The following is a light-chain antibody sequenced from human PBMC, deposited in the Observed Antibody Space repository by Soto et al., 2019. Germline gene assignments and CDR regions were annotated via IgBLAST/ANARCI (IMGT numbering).Light chain of an antibody. CDR3: GTGNSSLCRHV. CDR1: SSNIGMTS. Sequence: QSVLTQPPSVSAAPGQNVTISCSGSSSNIGMTSVSWYQQLPEAAPKLLIHENYKRPSGIPDRFSGSKSGTSATLGITGLQPGDEVDYYGGTGNSSLCRHVFLTRSKVT. J-gene: IGLJ1*01. CDR2: ENY. V-gene: IGLV1-51*02.